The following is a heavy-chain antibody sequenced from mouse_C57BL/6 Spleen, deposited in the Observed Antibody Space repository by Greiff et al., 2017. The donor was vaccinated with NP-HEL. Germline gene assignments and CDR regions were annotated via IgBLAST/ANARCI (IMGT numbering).Heavy chain of an antibody. D-gene: IGHD2-1*01. CDR3: TTNYGNYDWYFDV. CDR2: IDPENGDT. Sequence: VQLQQSGAELVRPGASVKLSCTASGFNIKDDYMHWVKQRPEQGLEWIGWIDPENGDTEYASKFQGKATITADTSSNTAYLQLSSLTSADTAVYYCTTNYGNYDWYFDVWGTGTTVTVSS. J-gene: IGHJ1*03. CDR1: GFNIKDDY. V-gene: IGHV14-4*01.